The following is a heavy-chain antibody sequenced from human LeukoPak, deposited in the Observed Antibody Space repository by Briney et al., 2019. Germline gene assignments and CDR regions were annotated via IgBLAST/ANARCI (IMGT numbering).Heavy chain of an antibody. J-gene: IGHJ4*01. Sequence: PSETLTLTCTVSGGSISSSSYYWGWSRQPPGKGLEWIGSIYYSGSTYYNPSLKSRVTISVDTSKNQFSLKLSSVTAADTAVYSCARVAINSAMVDYWGQGTLVTVSS. CDR2: IYYSGST. CDR1: GGSISSSSYY. V-gene: IGHV4-39*01. D-gene: IGHD5-18*01. CDR3: ARVAINSAMVDY.